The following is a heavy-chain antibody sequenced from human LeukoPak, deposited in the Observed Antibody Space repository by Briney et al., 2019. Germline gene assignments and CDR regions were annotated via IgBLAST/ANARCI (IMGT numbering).Heavy chain of an antibody. CDR1: GYSISSGYY. Sequence: SETLSLTCVFSGYSISSGYYWGWIRQCPGKGLEWIGSIYHSGGTFYNPSLKSRVTISVDTSKSQFSLKLGSVTAADTAVYYCARRRDYYDSSGYFRFDYWGQGALVTVSS. CDR3: ARRRDYYDSSGYFRFDY. V-gene: IGHV4-38-2*01. J-gene: IGHJ4*02. D-gene: IGHD3-22*01. CDR2: IYHSGGT.